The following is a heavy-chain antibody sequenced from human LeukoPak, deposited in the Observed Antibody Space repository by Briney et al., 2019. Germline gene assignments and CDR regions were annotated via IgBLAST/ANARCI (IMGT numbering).Heavy chain of an antibody. D-gene: IGHD5-24*01. CDR1: GGTFSSYA. Sequence: SVKVSCKASGGTFSSYAISWVRQAPGQGLEWRGGIIPIFGTANYAQKFQGRGTITTDESTSPAYVELRSLRSEDTAVYYCARGIRGMATASYYFDYWGQGTLVTVSS. V-gene: IGHV1-69*05. J-gene: IGHJ4*02. CDR3: ARGIRGMATASYYFDY. CDR2: IIPIFGTA.